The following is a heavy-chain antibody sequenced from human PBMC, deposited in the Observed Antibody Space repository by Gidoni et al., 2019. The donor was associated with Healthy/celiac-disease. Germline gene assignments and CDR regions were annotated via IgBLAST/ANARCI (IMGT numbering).Heavy chain of an antibody. CDR1: GFTFSSYG. D-gene: IGHD6-19*01. CDR3: ARDAFGYSSGWYTYYFDY. Sequence: QVQLVESGGGVVQPGRSLRLSCAASGFTFSSYGMHWVRQAPGKGLEWVAVISYDGSNKYYADSVKGRFTISRDNSKNTLYLQMNSLRAEDTAVYYCARDAFGYSSGWYTYYFDYWGQGTLVTVSS. J-gene: IGHJ4*02. V-gene: IGHV3-30*03. CDR2: ISYDGSNK.